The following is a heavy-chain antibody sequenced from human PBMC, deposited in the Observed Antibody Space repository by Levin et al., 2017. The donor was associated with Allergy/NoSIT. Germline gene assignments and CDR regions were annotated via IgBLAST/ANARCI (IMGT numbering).Heavy chain of an antibody. V-gene: IGHV3-72*01. CDR3: ARATYGSRSYYLGY. Sequence: SCAASGFTFSDHYMDWVRQAPGKGLEWVGRTRNKANSYTTEYAASVKGRFTISRDDSKNSLYLQMNSLKTEDTAVYYCARATYGSRSYYLGYWGQGTLVTVSS. J-gene: IGHJ4*02. CDR2: TRNKANSYTT. D-gene: IGHD3-10*01. CDR1: GFTFSDHY.